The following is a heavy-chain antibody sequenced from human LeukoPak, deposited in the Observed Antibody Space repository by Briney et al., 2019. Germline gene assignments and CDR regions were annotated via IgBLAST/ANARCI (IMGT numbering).Heavy chain of an antibody. J-gene: IGHJ4*02. CDR3: TRDRGAYNLYDY. D-gene: IGHD1-1*01. Sequence: GGSLRLSCTVSGFTFGDYAMSWIRQAPGKGLEWVGFIRSKAYGETADYAASVKGRFTISRDDSKAIAYLQMNSLKTEDTAVYHCTRDRGAYNLYDYWGQGTLVTVSS. CDR2: IRSKAYGETA. V-gene: IGHV3-49*03. CDR1: GFTFGDYA.